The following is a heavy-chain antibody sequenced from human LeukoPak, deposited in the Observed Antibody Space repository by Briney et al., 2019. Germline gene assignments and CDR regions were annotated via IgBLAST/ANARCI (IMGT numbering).Heavy chain of an antibody. V-gene: IGHV1-46*01. CDR3: ASPRERPGSNSWFYFDH. D-gene: IGHD6-13*01. Sequence: GASVKVSCKASGGTFSSYAISWVRQAPGQGLEWMGMINPSGGGTTYAQKFQGRVTMTRDTSTSTVYMELSSLRSDDTAVYYCASPRERPGSNSWFYFDHWGQGTLVTVSS. J-gene: IGHJ4*02. CDR1: GGTFSSYA. CDR2: INPSGGGT.